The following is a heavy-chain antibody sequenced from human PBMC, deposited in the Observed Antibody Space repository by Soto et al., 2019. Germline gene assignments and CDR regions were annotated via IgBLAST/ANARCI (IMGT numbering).Heavy chain of an antibody. V-gene: IGHV4-31*03. J-gene: IGHJ6*02. CDR1: GGSISSGGYY. CDR3: ARDLIVVVPAAPGLYYYYGMDV. D-gene: IGHD2-2*01. Sequence: PSETLSLTCTVSGGSISSGGYYWSWIRQHPGKGLEWIGYIYYSGSTYYNPSLKSRVTISVDTSKNQFSLKLSSVTAADTAVYYCARDLIVVVPAAPGLYYYYGMDVWGQGTPVTVSS. CDR2: IYYSGST.